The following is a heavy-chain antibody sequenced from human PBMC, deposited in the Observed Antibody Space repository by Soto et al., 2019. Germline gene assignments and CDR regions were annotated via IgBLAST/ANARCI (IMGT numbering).Heavy chain of an antibody. V-gene: IGHV4-31*03. CDR1: GGSISSGGYY. D-gene: IGHD3-22*01. J-gene: IGHJ6*02. Sequence: SETLSLTCTVSGGSISSGGYYWSWIRQHPGKGLEWIGYIYYSGSTYYNPSLKSRVTISVDTSKNQFSLKLSSVTAADTAVYYCAREVWYDSSGYYRNRALYYYYGMDVWGQGTTVTVSS. CDR3: AREVWYDSSGYYRNRALYYYYGMDV. CDR2: IYYSGST.